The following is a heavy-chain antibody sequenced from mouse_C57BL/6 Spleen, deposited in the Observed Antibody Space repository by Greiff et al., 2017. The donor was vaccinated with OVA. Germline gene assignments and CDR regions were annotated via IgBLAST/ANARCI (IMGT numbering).Heavy chain of an antibody. CDR3: ARGGTAQATYWFAY. CDR1: GYTFTSYW. V-gene: IGHV1-55*01. D-gene: IGHD3-2*02. CDR2: IYPGSGST. J-gene: IGHJ3*01. Sequence: VQLQQPGAELVKPGASVKMSCKASGYTFTSYWITWVKQRPGQGLEWIGDIYPGSGSTNYNEKFKSKATLTVDTSSSTAYMQLSSLTSEDSAVYYCARGGTAQATYWFAYWGQGTLVTVSA.